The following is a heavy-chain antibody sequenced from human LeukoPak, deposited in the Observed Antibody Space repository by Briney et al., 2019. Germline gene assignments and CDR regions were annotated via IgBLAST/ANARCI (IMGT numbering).Heavy chain of an antibody. CDR1: GYTFTSYD. V-gene: IGHV1-8*01. Sequence: ASVTVSCKASGYTFTSYDINWVRQATGQGLEWMGWMNPNSGNTGYAQKFQGRVTMTRNTSISTAYMELSSLRSEDTAVYYCARVADYYDSSGYYYYYFDYWGQGTLVTVSS. CDR2: MNPNSGNT. J-gene: IGHJ4*02. CDR3: ARVADYYDSSGYYYYYFDY. D-gene: IGHD3-22*01.